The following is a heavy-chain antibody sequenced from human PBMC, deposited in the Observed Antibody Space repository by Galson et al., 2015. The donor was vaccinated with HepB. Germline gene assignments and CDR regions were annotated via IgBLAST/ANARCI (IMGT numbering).Heavy chain of an antibody. V-gene: IGHV4-34*01. CDR1: GGSFSGYY. CDR2: INHSGST. CDR3: ARGRGSYATRRKDAFDI. D-gene: IGHD1-26*01. J-gene: IGHJ3*02. Sequence: SETLSLTCAVYGGSFSGYYWSWIRQPPGKGREWIGEINHSGSTNYNPSLKSRVTISVDTSKNQFSLKLSSVTAADTAVYYCARGRGSYATRRKDAFDIWGQGTMVTVSS.